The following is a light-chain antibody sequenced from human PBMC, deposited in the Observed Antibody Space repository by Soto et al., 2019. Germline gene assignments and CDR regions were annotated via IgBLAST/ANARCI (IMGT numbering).Light chain of an antibody. Sequence: QSALTQPASVSGSPGQSITISCTGSSSDVGSYNLVSWYQHHPGKAPKLIIYEGSKRPSGVSNRFSGSKSGNTASLTISGLQAEDEADYFCCSYAGSTTPVVFGGGTKLTVL. CDR1: SSDVGSYNL. V-gene: IGLV2-23*01. CDR3: CSYAGSTTPVV. J-gene: IGLJ2*01. CDR2: EGS.